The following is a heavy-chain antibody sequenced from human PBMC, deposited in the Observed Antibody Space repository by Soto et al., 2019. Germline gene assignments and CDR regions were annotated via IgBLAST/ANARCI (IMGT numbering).Heavy chain of an antibody. CDR1: GGSISSGGYY. V-gene: IGHV4-31*03. J-gene: IGHJ5*02. CDR2: IYYSGST. Sequence: PSETLSLTCTVSGGSISSGGYYWSWIRQHPGKGLEWIGYIYYSGSTYYNPSLKSRVTISVDTSKNQFSLKLSSVTAADTAVYYCAGSPDHYDFWSGYSGYNWFDPWGQGTLDTVSS. D-gene: IGHD3-3*01. CDR3: AGSPDHYDFWSGYSGYNWFDP.